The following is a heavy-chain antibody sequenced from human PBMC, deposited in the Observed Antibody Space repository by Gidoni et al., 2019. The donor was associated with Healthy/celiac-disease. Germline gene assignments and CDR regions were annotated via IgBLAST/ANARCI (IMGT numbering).Heavy chain of an antibody. CDR1: GFTFSSYG. D-gene: IGHD4-17*01. CDR2: ISYDGSNK. V-gene: IGHV3-30*18. J-gene: IGHJ4*02. Sequence: QVQLVESGGGVVQPGRSLRLSCAASGFTFSSYGMHWVRQAPGKGLEWVAVISYDGSNKYYADSVKGRFTISRDNSKNTLYLQMNSLRAEDTAVYYCAKLFSHGDTRDYWGQGTLVTVSS. CDR3: AKLFSHGDTRDY.